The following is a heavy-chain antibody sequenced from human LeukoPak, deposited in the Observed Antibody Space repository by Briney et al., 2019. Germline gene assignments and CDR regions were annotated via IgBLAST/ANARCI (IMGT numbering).Heavy chain of an antibody. J-gene: IGHJ4*02. CDR3: ARYCSSTSCLYFDY. D-gene: IGHD2-2*01. CDR1: GFTVSSNY. V-gene: IGHV3-53*01. CDR2: IYSGGST. Sequence: GGSLRLSCAASGFTVSSNYMSWVRQAPGKGLEWVSVIYSGGSTYYAASVKGRFTISRDNSKNTLYLQMNSLRAEDTAVYYCARYCSSTSCLYFDYWGQGTLVTVSS.